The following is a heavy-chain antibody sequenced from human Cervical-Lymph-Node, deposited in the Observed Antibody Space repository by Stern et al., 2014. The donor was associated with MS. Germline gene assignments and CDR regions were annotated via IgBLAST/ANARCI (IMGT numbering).Heavy chain of an antibody. Sequence: EVQLVQSGAEVKKPGESLKISCKGSGYSFTSYWIGWGRQMPGNGLGWMGIINPGDSDTRYSPSFQGQVTISADKSISTAYLQWSSLKASDTAMYYCARRHCSSRRCGWFDPWGQGTLVTVSS. CDR1: GYSFTSYW. CDR2: INPGDSDT. V-gene: IGHV5-51*01. D-gene: IGHD2-2*01. J-gene: IGHJ5*02. CDR3: ARRHCSSRRCGWFDP.